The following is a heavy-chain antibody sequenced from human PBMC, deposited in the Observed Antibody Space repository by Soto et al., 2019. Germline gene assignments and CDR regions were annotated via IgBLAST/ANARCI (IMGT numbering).Heavy chain of an antibody. J-gene: IGHJ5*02. V-gene: IGHV4-39*01. CDR2: IYYSGTT. CDR3: VRHWSASGNNWFDP. Sequence: PSETLSLTCTVSGGSIRSTTYYWAWIRQSPGKGLEWIASIYYSGTTYYHPSLKSRVTMSVDTPKNQVSLKLSSVTAADPAVYYCVRHWSASGNNWFDPWGQGTQVTVSS. D-gene: IGHD1-1*01. CDR1: GGSIRSTTYY.